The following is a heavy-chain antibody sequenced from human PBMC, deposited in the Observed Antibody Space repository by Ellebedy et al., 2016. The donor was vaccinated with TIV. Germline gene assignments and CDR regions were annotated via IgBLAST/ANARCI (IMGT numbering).Heavy chain of an antibody. CDR1: GFTFSSYA. CDR2: ISYDGSNK. CDR3: ARNRDSSGWYADF. Sequence: PGGSLRLSCAASGFTFSSYAMHWVRQAPGKGLEWVAVISYDGSNKYYGDSAKGRFTISRDNSKNTVYLQMDSLRAEDTAVYYCARNRDSSGWYADFWGQGTLVTVSS. V-gene: IGHV3-30*14. D-gene: IGHD6-19*01. J-gene: IGHJ4*02.